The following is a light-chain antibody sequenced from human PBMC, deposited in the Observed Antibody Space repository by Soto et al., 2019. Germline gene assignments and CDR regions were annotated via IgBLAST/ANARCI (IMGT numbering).Light chain of an antibody. CDR1: HSVSPW. J-gene: IGKJ1*01. CDR2: RTS. CDR3: QQYSSSST. Sequence: DIRMTQSPSTLSASVGVRVTITCRASHSVSPWLAWYQQKPGKAPKLLIYRTSSLQNGVPARFSGRGSGTDFFLPISNLQPDDFATYYCQQYSSSSTFGQGTRVELK. V-gene: IGKV1-5*03.